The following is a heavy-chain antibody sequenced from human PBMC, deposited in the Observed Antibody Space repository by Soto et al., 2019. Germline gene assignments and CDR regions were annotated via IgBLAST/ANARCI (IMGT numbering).Heavy chain of an antibody. CDR3: ARGWGFGHPPNWFDP. Sequence: GGSLRLSCAASGFTFSSYDMHWVRQATGKGLEWVSAIGTAGDTYYPGSVKGRFTISRENAKNSLYLQMNSLRAGDTAVYYCARGWGFGHPPNWFDPWGQGTLVTVSS. CDR2: IGTAGDT. V-gene: IGHV3-13*01. D-gene: IGHD3-10*01. CDR1: GFTFSSYD. J-gene: IGHJ5*02.